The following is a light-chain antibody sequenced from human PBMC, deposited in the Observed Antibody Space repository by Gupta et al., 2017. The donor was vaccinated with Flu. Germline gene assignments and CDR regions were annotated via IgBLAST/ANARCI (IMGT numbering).Light chain of an antibody. V-gene: IGLV2-14*01. CDR3: ESYAGSSGWV. CDR2: EVN. J-gene: IGLJ3*02. CDR1: NSDVGGYKF. Sequence: QSALTQPASVSGSPGQSITISCTGTNSDVGGYKFVSWYPQHPGKAHKLMIYEVNKRPSGVANRFSGSKSGNTASLTISGLQAEDEADYYCESYAGSSGWVFGGGTKLTVL.